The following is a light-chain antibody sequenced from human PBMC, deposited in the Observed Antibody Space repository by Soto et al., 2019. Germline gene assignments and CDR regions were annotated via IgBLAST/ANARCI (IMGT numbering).Light chain of an antibody. Sequence: AIRMTQAPASLSSSTRLRFTITCLLCQGFSSYLAWYQQKPGKAPELLIYAASTLQSGVPSRFSGSGSGTDFTLTISCLQSEDFATYYCQQYYSFPLTFGGGTKVDNK. J-gene: IGKJ4*01. CDR3: QQYYSFPLT. CDR2: AAS. CDR1: QGFSSY. V-gene: IGKV1D-8*02.